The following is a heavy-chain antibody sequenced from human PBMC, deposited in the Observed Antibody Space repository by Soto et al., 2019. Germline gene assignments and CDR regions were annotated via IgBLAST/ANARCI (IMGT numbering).Heavy chain of an antibody. CDR3: ARGGDIEGGPPPKNYAMDV. Sequence: QVRLVESGGGVVQPGRSLRLSCAASGFTFRNFGFHWVRQAPGKGLEWVALVWYDGTNKYYAESLKGRVSISRDNSKNTLDLEMKSLRAEDTAVYYWARGGDIEGGPPPKNYAMDVWGQGTTVTVSS. CDR1: GFTFRNFG. J-gene: IGHJ6*02. V-gene: IGHV3-33*08. CDR2: VWYDGTNK. D-gene: IGHD5-12*01.